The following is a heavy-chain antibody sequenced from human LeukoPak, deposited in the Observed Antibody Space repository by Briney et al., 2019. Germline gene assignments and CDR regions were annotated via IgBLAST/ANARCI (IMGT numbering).Heavy chain of an antibody. CDR2: IKQDGSEK. CDR3: ARARPGIAAAGTGFDY. V-gene: IGHV3-7*01. J-gene: IGHJ4*02. D-gene: IGHD6-13*01. Sequence: GGSLRLSCAAPGFTFSSYWMSWVRQAPGKGLEWVANIKQDGSEKYYVDSVKGRFTISRDNAKNSLYLQMNSLRAEDTAVYYCARARPGIAAAGTGFDYWGQGTLVTVSS. CDR1: GFTFSSYW.